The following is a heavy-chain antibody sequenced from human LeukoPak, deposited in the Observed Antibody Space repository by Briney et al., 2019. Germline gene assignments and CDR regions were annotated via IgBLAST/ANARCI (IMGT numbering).Heavy chain of an antibody. CDR1: GFTVSSSY. J-gene: IGHJ4*02. Sequence: GGSLRLSCAASGFTVSSSYMTWVRQAPGKGLVWVARINGDGSTTNYADSVQGRFTISRDTAKNTLFLQMNSLGAEDTAVYYCIGTGTHSYWGQGTLVTVSS. CDR2: INGDGSTT. D-gene: IGHD3-10*01. CDR3: IGTGTHSY. V-gene: IGHV3-74*01.